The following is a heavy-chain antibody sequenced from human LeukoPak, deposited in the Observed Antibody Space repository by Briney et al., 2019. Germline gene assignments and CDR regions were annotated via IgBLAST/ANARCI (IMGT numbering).Heavy chain of an antibody. V-gene: IGHV3-48*01. J-gene: IGHJ4*02. Sequence: GGSLRLSCAASGFTFSSYSMHWVRQAPGKGLEWVSYISCSSSNIYYADSVKGRFTISRDNAKNSLYLQMNSLRAEDTAVYYCARDMSVIVSGFTFDYWGQGTLVTVSS. D-gene: IGHD3-16*02. CDR2: ISCSSSNI. CDR1: GFTFSSYS. CDR3: ARDMSVIVSGFTFDY.